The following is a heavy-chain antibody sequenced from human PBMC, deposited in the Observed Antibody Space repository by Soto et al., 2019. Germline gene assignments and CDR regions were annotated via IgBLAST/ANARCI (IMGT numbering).Heavy chain of an antibody. D-gene: IGHD2-2*01. CDR2: ISAYNGNT. CDR1: GYTFTSYG. CDR3: ARSGCSSTSCYESYYYGMDV. Sequence: GASVKVSCKASGYTFTSYGISWVRQAPGQGLEWMGWISAYNGNTNYAQKLQGRVTMTTDTSTSTAYMELRSLRSDDTAVYYCARSGCSSTSCYESYYYGMDVWGQGTTVTVSS. V-gene: IGHV1-18*01. J-gene: IGHJ6*02.